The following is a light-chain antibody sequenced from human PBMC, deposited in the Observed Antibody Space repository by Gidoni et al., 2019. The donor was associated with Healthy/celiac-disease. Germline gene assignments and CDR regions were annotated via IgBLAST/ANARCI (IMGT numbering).Light chain of an antibody. Sequence: DIQMTQSPSTLSASVGDRVTITCRASQGISSWLAWYQQKPGKAPKLLIYKASSLESGVPSRFSGIGSGTEFTLTISSLQPDDFATYYCQQYNSYPCTFGQGTKVEIK. CDR1: QGISSW. J-gene: IGKJ1*01. V-gene: IGKV1-5*03. CDR3: QQYNSYPCT. CDR2: KAS.